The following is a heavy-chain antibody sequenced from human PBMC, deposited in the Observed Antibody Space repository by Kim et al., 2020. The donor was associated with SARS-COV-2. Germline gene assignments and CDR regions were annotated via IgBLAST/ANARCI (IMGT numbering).Heavy chain of an antibody. J-gene: IGHJ2*01. CDR1: GFTFRGHG. V-gene: IGHV3-33*01. CDR2: IWDDGSNK. CDR3: ARDRGSSNYVYKGNFDL. D-gene: IGHD2-2*01. Sequence: GGSLRLSCTASGFTFRGHGMHWVRQAPGKGLEWVGVIWDDGSNKAYADSVKGRFTISRDNSRNTLYLQMNSLRAEDTAVYYCARDRGSSNYVYKGNFDLWGRGTLVTVSS.